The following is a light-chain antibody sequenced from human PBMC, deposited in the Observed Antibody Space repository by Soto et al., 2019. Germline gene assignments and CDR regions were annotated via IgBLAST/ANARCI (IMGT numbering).Light chain of an antibody. CDR3: MQALQTPVT. J-gene: IGKJ5*01. Sequence: DIVMTQSPLSLPVTPGESASISCRSSQSLDNYGYKYLDWYVQKPGQSPQLLIYLGSNRASGVXDXXGGSASGTDFTLKISRVEAEDVGVYYCMQALQTPVTFGQGTRLEIK. V-gene: IGKV2-28*01. CDR1: QSLDNYGYKY. CDR2: LGS.